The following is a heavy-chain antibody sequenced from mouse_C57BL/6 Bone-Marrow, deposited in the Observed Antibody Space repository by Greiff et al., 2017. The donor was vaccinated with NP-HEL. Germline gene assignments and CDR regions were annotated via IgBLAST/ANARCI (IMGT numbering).Heavy chain of an antibody. D-gene: IGHD1-1*01. Sequence: DVQLQESGGGLVKPGGSLKLSCAASGFTFSSYAMSWVRQTPEKRLEWVATISDGGSYTYYPDNVKGRFTISRDNAKNNLYLQMSQLKSEDTAMYYCARDRNYYGSSFDYWGQGTTLTVSS. CDR1: GFTFSSYA. CDR3: ARDRNYYGSSFDY. CDR2: ISDGGSYT. V-gene: IGHV5-4*01. J-gene: IGHJ2*01.